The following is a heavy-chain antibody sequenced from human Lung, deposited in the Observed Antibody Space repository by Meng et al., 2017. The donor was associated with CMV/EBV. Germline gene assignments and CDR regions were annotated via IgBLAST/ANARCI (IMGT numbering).Heavy chain of an antibody. CDR1: GYTVINYA. J-gene: IGHJ2*01. D-gene: IGHD3-22*01. CDR2: INTHTGNP. V-gene: IGHV7-4-1*02. Sequence: QVPRVQLGAEVKKPGSSVKVSCKASGYTVINYAINWVRQAPGQGLEWMGWINTHTGNPTYGQGFTGRFVLSSDTSVSTANLQISSLKAEDTAVYYCARGGPYPDSSDFHWYFDHWGRGTLVTVSS. CDR3: ARGGPYPDSSDFHWYFDH.